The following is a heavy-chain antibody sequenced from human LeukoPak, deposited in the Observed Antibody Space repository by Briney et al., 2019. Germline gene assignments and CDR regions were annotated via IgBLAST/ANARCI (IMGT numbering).Heavy chain of an antibody. CDR3: AKDIGYCSGGSCQRSYYYYYMDV. CDR2: ISWDGGST. J-gene: IGHJ6*03. D-gene: IGHD2-15*01. V-gene: IGHV3-43D*03. Sequence: GGSLRLSCAASGFTFDDYDMHWVRQAPGKGLEWVSLISWDGGSTYYADSVKGRFTISRDNSKNSLYLQMNSLRAEDTALYYCAKDIGYCSGGSCQRSYYYYYMDVWGKGTTVTVSS. CDR1: GFTFDDYD.